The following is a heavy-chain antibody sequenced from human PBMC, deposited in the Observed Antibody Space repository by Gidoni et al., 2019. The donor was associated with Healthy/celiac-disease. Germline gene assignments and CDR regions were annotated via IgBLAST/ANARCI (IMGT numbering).Heavy chain of an antibody. CDR3: AREVRDLYSGYLKYFDY. CDR1: GYTFTSYG. D-gene: IGHD5-12*01. V-gene: IGHV1-18*01. Sequence: QVQLVQSGAEVKKPGASVKVSCKASGYTFTSYGISWVRQAPGQGLQWMGWISAYNGNTNYAQKLQGRVTMTTDTFTSTAYMELRSLRSDDTAVYYCAREVRDLYSGYLKYFDYWGQGTLVIVSS. J-gene: IGHJ4*02. CDR2: ISAYNGNT.